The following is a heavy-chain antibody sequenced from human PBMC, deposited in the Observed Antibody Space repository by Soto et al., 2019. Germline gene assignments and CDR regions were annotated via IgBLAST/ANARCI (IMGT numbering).Heavy chain of an antibody. V-gene: IGHV3-30*18. Sequence: QVQLVESGGGVVRPGRSLRLACVAAGFTFRDYGMDWVRQAPGKGLEGVAGISHHGLKVHYAHSVKGRYTISRDNAKKTVYLQLNSLRDDDTAVYYCAKDWVGGSNKYYFEYWGQGTLVTVSS. D-gene: IGHD1-26*01. CDR2: ISHHGLKV. J-gene: IGHJ4*02. CDR1: GFTFRDYG. CDR3: AKDWVGGSNKYYFEY.